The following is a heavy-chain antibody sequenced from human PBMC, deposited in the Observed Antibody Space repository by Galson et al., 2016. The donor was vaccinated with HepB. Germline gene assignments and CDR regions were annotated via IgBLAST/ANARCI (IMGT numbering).Heavy chain of an antibody. J-gene: IGHJ5*02. CDR2: INESGGS. D-gene: IGHD3-3*01. V-gene: IGHV4-34*01. Sequence: SETLSLTCAVYGGSFRNYYWTWIRQSPEKGLEWIGDINESGGSNYNPSFDSPGTISLDTPKNQFSLNMYSVTAADTGVYYCARAKRPPRSSSFGYSWFAPWGQGTPVIVSS. CDR1: GGSFRNYY. CDR3: ARAKRPPRSSSFGYSWFAP.